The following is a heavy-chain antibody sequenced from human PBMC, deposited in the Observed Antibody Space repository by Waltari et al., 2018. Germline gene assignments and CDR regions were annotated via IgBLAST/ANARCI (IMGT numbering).Heavy chain of an antibody. CDR2: IYYSGST. CDR3: ASQRPFSSLFDY. Sequence: QVQLQESGPGLGKPSETLSLTCTVSGGPLSSYYWSWTRQPPRTGLEWIGYIYYSGSTNYNPSLKSRVTISVDTSKNQFSLKLSSVTAADTAVYYCASQRPFSSLFDYWGQGTLVTVSS. J-gene: IGHJ4*02. CDR1: GGPLSSYY. D-gene: IGHD6-13*01. V-gene: IGHV4-59*01.